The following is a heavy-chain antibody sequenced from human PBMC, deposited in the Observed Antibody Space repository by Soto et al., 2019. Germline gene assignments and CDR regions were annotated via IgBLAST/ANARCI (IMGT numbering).Heavy chain of an antibody. CDR2: ISYDGSNK. CDR1: GFTFSSYG. Sequence: QVQLVESGGGVVQPGRSLRLSCAASGFTFSSYGMHWVRQAPGKGLEWVAVISYDGSNKYYADSVKGRFTISRDNSKNTLYLQMNSLRAEDTAVYYCAKVGLSGSGMGNPYYYYHMDVWGKGTTVTVSS. D-gene: IGHD3-10*01. CDR3: AKVGLSGSGMGNPYYYYHMDV. J-gene: IGHJ6*03. V-gene: IGHV3-30*18.